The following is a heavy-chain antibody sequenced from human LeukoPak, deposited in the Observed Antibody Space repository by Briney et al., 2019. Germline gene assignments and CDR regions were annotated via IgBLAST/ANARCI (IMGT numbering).Heavy chain of an antibody. CDR1: GFTFSSYS. V-gene: IGHV3-48*01. CDR3: ARVTRGDYYDSSGPWDY. J-gene: IGHJ4*02. Sequence: GGSLRLSCAASGFTFSSYSMNWVRQAPGKGLEWVSYISSSSSTIYYADSVKGRFTISRDNAKNSLYLQMNSLRAEDTAVYYCARVTRGDYYDSSGPWDYWGQGTLVTVSS. D-gene: IGHD3-22*01. CDR2: ISSSSSTI.